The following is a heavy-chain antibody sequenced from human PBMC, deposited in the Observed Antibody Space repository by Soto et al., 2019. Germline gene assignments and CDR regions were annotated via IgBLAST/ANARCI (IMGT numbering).Heavy chain of an antibody. CDR3: AKHWADSRWFFDV. V-gene: IGHV3-23*01. J-gene: IGHJ2*01. CDR2: INSIGDYT. CDR1: GFNFSHFA. Sequence: EVQLLESGGGLVQPWGSLRLSCEASGFNFSHFAMTWVRQAPGKGLEWISLINSIGDYTFYADSVKGRFTMSRDNTKNTVYLQMKSLRVEDTAVYYCAKHWADSRWFFDVWGRGTLLTVSS. D-gene: IGHD6-13*01.